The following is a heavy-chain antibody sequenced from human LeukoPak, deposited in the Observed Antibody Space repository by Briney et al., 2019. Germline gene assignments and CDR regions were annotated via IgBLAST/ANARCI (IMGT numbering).Heavy chain of an antibody. CDR2: MSPNSGDT. V-gene: IGHV1-8*01. J-gene: IGHJ4*02. D-gene: IGHD7-27*01. Sequence: ASVKVSCTASGYAFTSYDFNWVRQATGQRPEWMGWMSPNSGDTGYAQKFQDRVTMTRNTSISTAYMELSSLRSDDTAVYYCARGPPNWGYDYWGPGTLVTVSS. CDR1: GYAFTSYD. CDR3: ARGPPNWGYDY.